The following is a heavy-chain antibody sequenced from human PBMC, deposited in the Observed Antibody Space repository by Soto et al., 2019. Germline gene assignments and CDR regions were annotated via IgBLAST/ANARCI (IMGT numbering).Heavy chain of an antibody. CDR3: ARGGVSTRTFDY. CDR1: GYNFSGYW. J-gene: IGHJ4*02. Sequence: GESLKISCKGSGYNFSGYWIAWVRQMPGKGLELMGIIYPSDSDTRYRPSFQGQVTISADKSISSAYLQWSSLRASDTAMYYCARGGVSTRTFDYWGQGTPVTVSS. D-gene: IGHD3-3*01. CDR2: IYPSDSDT. V-gene: IGHV5-51*01.